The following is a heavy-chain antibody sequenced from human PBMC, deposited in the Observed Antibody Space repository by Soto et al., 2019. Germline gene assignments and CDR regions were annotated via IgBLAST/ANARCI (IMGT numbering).Heavy chain of an antibody. CDR3: ARAQTTMTTVTTAWYFDL. Sequence: ASVKVSCKASGGTFSSYTISWVRQAPGQGLEWMGRIIPILGIANYAQKFQGRVTITADKSTSTAYMELSSLRSEDTAVYYCARAQTTMTTVTTAWYFDLWGRGTLVTVS. J-gene: IGHJ2*01. V-gene: IGHV1-69*02. CDR2: IIPILGIA. D-gene: IGHD4-17*01. CDR1: GGTFSSYT.